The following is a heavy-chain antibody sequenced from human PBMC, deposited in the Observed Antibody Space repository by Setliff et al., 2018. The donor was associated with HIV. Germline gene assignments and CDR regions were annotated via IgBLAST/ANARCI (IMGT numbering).Heavy chain of an antibody. J-gene: IGHJ1*01. CDR3: ASGYNFWSGYFVVAESYQY. CDR2: IYYSGST. V-gene: IGHV4-39*07. D-gene: IGHD3-3*01. CDR1: GGSISSSSYY. Sequence: SSETLSLTCTVSGGSISSSSYYWGWIRQPPGKGLEWIGSIYYSGSTYYNPSLKSRVTISVDTSKNQFSLRLTSVTAADTALYYCASGYNFWSGYFVVAESYQYWGQGTVVTVSS.